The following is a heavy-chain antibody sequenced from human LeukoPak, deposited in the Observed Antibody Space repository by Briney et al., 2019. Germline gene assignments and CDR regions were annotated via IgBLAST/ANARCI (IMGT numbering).Heavy chain of an antibody. Sequence: GGALRLSCAASGFTFSDYYMSWIRQAPGKGLEWVSYISSSGSTIYYADSVKGRFTISRDNAKNSLYLQMNSLRAEDTAVYYRARSMGYWNLNWSDPWGQGTLVTVSS. CDR2: ISSSGSTI. J-gene: IGHJ5*02. CDR3: ARSMGYWNLNWSDP. V-gene: IGHV3-11*01. CDR1: GFTFSDYY. D-gene: IGHD1-1*01.